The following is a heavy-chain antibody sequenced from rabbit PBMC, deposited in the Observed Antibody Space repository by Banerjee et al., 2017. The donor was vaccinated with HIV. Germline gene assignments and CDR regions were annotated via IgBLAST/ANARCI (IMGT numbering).Heavy chain of an antibody. CDR2: IYPDYGTT. J-gene: IGHJ4*01. Sequence: QEQLVESGGGLVTLGGSLKLSCKASGIDFSSYGISWVRQAPGKGLEWITYIYPDYGTTDYASWVNGRFTISLDNAQNTVFLQMTSLTAADTATYFCARYVGYVGYGYERGLNLWGPGTLVTVS. V-gene: IGHV1S47*01. D-gene: IGHD6-1*01. CDR3: ARYVGYVGYGYERGLNL. CDR1: GIDFSSYG.